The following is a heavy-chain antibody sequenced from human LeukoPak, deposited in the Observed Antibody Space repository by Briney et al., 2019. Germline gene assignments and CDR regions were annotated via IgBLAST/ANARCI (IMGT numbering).Heavy chain of an antibody. CDR3: AREFGYCPDY. V-gene: IGHV3-21*01. J-gene: IGHJ4*02. CDR2: ISSSSSYI. D-gene: IGHD2-15*01. CDR1: GFTFSSYS. Sequence: GGSLRLSCAASGFTFSSYSMNWVRQAPGKGLEWVSSISSSSSYIHYADSVKGRFTISRDNAKNSLYLQMNSLRAEDTAVYYCAREFGYCPDYWGQGTLVTVSA.